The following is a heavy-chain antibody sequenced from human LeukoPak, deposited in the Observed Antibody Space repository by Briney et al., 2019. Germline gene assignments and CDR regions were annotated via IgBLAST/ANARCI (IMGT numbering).Heavy chain of an antibody. CDR1: GYTFTGYY. D-gene: IGHD6-19*01. Sequence: ASVKVSCKASGYTFTGYYMHWVRQAPGQGLEWMGWINPNSGGTNYAQKFQGRVTMTRDTSISTAYMELSRLRSDDTAVYYCARPIAVAADAFDIWGQGTMVTVSS. J-gene: IGHJ3*02. V-gene: IGHV1-2*02. CDR3: ARPIAVAADAFDI. CDR2: INPNSGGT.